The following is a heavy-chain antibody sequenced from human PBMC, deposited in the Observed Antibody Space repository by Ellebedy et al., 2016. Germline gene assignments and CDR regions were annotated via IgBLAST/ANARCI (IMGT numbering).Heavy chain of an antibody. Sequence: GGSLRLSXAASGFTFSSYAMSWVRQAPGKGLEWVSAISGSGGSTYYADSVKGRFTISRDNSKNTLYLQMNSLRAEDTAVYYCAKDGPFVPAAIRGSFNYWGQGTLVTVSS. CDR2: ISGSGGST. CDR3: AKDGPFVPAAIRGSFNY. V-gene: IGHV3-23*01. D-gene: IGHD2-2*02. J-gene: IGHJ4*02. CDR1: GFTFSSYA.